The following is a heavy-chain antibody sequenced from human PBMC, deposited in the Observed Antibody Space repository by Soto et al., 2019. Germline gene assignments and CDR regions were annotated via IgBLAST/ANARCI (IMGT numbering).Heavy chain of an antibody. CDR2: ISSSSSYI. CDR3: ARDHSSGWYDAFDI. Sequence: GGSLSLSCAASGFTFSSYSMNWVRQAPGKGLEWVSSISSSSSYIYYADSVKGRFTISRDNAKNSLYLQMNSLRAEDTAVYYCARDHSSGWYDAFDIWGQGTMVTVSS. V-gene: IGHV3-21*01. D-gene: IGHD6-19*01. J-gene: IGHJ3*02. CDR1: GFTFSSYS.